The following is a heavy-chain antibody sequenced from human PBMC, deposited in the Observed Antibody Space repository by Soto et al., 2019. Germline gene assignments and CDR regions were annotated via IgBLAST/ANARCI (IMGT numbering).Heavy chain of an antibody. CDR1: GDTFTEYY. D-gene: IGHD2-21*02. Sequence: QVQLMQSGAEVKKPGASVKVSCKASGDTFTEYYIHWVRQAPGQGLEWMGTVNPGGGHTTYAQHFLGRVTRTRDTCTSTLYMELTSLTSEDTAVYYCARGGHVVVVTAALDYWGQGTLVTVSS. V-gene: IGHV1-46*01. CDR3: ARGGHVVVVTAALDY. CDR2: VNPGGGHT. J-gene: IGHJ4*02.